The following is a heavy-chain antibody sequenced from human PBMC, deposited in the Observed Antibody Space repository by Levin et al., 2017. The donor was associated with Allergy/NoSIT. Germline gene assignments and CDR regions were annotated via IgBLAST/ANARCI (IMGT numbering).Heavy chain of an antibody. Sequence: GGSLRLSCAASGFTVSSNYMSWVRQAPGKGLEWVSVIYSGGSTYYADSVKGRFTISRDNSKNTLYLQMNSLRAEDTAVYYCARSLGLPDPFDYWGQGTLVTVSS. CDR2: IYSGGST. J-gene: IGHJ4*02. D-gene: IGHD1-14*01. CDR1: GFTVSSNY. CDR3: ARSLGLPDPFDY. V-gene: IGHV3-66*01.